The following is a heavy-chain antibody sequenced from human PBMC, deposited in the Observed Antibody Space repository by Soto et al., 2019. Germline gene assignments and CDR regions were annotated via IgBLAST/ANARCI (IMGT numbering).Heavy chain of an antibody. J-gene: IGHJ5*02. CDR2: ISYDGSNK. V-gene: IGHV3-30*03. CDR3: AYSGYDWWFDP. Sequence: GGSLRLSCAASGFTFSSYGMHWVRQAPGKGLEWVAVISYDGSNKYYADSVKGRFTISRDNSKNTLYLQMNSLRAEDTAVYYCAYSGYDWWFDPWGQGTLVTVSS. D-gene: IGHD5-12*01. CDR1: GFTFSSYG.